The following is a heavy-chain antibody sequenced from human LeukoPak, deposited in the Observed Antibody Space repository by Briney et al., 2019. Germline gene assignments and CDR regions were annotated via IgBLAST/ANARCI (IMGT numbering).Heavy chain of an antibody. J-gene: IGHJ6*02. D-gene: IGHD5-18*01. CDR1: GGTFSSYA. CDR2: IIPILGIA. V-gene: IGHV1-69*04. CDR3: ARDQGLTAPPPYGLDV. Sequence: SVKVSCKASGGTFSSYAISWVRQAPGQGLEWMGRIIPILGIANYAQKFQGRVTITADTSTSTVYMELSSLRSEETAVYYCARDQGLTAPPPYGLDVWGQGTTVIVSS.